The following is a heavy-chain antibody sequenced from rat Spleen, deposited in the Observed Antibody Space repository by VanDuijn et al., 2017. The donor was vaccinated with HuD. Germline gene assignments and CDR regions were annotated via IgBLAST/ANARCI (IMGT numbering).Heavy chain of an antibody. CDR2: ISPRAYST. Sequence: EVQMVESGGGLVQPGRSLKLSCAASGFTFSDYGMAWVRQAPTKGLEWVASISPRAYSTYYRDSVKGRFTVSRDNAKSTLFLQMDSLRSEDTAIYYCTRGYVMDAWGQGASVTVSS. V-gene: IGHV5-29*01. CDR1: GFTFSDYG. CDR3: TRGYVMDA. J-gene: IGHJ4*01.